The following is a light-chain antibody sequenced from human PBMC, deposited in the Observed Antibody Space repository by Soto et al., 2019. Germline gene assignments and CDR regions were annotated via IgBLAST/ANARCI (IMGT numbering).Light chain of an antibody. V-gene: IGKV3-20*01. CDR2: GAS. CDR3: QQYGSTPLT. CDR1: QSVSSSY. Sequence: EIVLTQSPGTLSLSPGERATVSCRASQSVSSSYLAWYQQKPGQAPRLLIYGASSRATGIPDRFSGGGSGTDFTLIISRLEAEDFAVYYCQQYGSTPLTFGQGTKGDIK. J-gene: IGKJ1*01.